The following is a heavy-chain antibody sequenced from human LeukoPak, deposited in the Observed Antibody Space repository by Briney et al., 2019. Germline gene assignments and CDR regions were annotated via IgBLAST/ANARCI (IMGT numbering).Heavy chain of an antibody. J-gene: IGHJ4*02. CDR3: ARLPGGVGATD. V-gene: IGHV4-59*01. CDR1: GGSISSYY. D-gene: IGHD1-26*01. CDR2: ICYSGST. Sequence: PSETLSLTCTVSGGSISSYYWSWIRQPPGKGLEWIGYICYSGSTNYNPSLKSRVTISVDTSKNQFSLKLSSVTAADTAVYYCARLPGGVGATDWGQGTLVTVSS.